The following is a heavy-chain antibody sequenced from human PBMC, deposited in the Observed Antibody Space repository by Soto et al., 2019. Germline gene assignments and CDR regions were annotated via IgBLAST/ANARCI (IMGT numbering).Heavy chain of an antibody. CDR1: GFTFSSYG. CDR3: AGEGDIVVVVAEGAFDI. CDR2: IWQDGSKK. V-gene: IGHV3-7*01. J-gene: IGHJ3*02. D-gene: IGHD2-15*01. Sequence: GGSLRLSCAASGFTFSSYGMHWVRQAPGKGLEWVANIWQDGSKKYYVDSVKGRFTISRDNAKNTLYLQMNSLRAEDTAVYYCAGEGDIVVVVAEGAFDIWGQGTMVTVSS.